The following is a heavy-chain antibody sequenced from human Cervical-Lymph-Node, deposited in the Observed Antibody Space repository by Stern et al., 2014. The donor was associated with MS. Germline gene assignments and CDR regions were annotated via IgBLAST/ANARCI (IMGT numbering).Heavy chain of an antibody. D-gene: IGHD6-13*01. V-gene: IGHV4-59*01. CDR3: AREALAAAGQAEAFDI. Sequence: QVQLQESGPGLVKPSETLSLTCTVSGGSISSYYWSWIRQPPGKGLEWIGYIYYSGSTNYNPSLKSRVTISVDTSKNQFSLKLSSVTAADTAVYYCAREALAAAGQAEAFDIWGQGTMVTVSS. CDR1: GGSISSYY. J-gene: IGHJ3*02. CDR2: IYYSGST.